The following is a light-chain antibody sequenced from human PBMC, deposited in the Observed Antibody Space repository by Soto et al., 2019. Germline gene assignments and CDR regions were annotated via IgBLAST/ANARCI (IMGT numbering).Light chain of an antibody. V-gene: IGLV2-14*01. CDR2: EVT. CDR1: SSDVGGYNY. Sequence: QSALTQPASVSGSPGQSITISCTGTSSDVGGYNYVSWYQQHPGKAPKLMIYEVTNRPSGVSNRFSGSKSGNTASLTISGLQAEDEADYYCSSDTSSYTWVFGGGTKLTVL. J-gene: IGLJ3*02. CDR3: SSDTSSYTWV.